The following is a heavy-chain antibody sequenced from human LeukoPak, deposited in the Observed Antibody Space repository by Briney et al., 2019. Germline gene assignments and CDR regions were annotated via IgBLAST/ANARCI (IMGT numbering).Heavy chain of an antibody. CDR1: GGSFSGYY. D-gene: IGHD6-13*01. J-gene: IGHJ6*02. CDR3: ARIAAAGTMSLFYYYYGMDV. Sequence: SETLSLTCAVYGGSFSGYYWSWIRQPPGKGLEWIGEINHSGSTNYNPSLKSRVTISVDTSKNQFSLKLSSVTAADTAVYYCARIAAAGTMSLFYYYYGMDVWGQGTTVTVSS. V-gene: IGHV4-34*01. CDR2: INHSGST.